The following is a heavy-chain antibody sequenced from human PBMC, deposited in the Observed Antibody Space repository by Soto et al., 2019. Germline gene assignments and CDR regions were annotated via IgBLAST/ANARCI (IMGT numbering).Heavy chain of an antibody. D-gene: IGHD2-2*01. CDR2: ISSTSTYI. Sequence: EVQLMESGGALVKPGGSLRLSCAASGFTFSGYTMNWVRQAPGKGLEWVSSISSTSTYISYADSVKGRFTISRDNANNSLSLQMNRQRAEDTAVYYCARGGAAISGTPEWFDPWGQGTLVTVSS. CDR3: ARGGAAISGTPEWFDP. V-gene: IGHV3-21*01. J-gene: IGHJ5*02. CDR1: GFTFSGYT.